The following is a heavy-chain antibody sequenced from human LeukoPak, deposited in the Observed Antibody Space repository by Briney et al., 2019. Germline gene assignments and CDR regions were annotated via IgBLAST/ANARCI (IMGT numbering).Heavy chain of an antibody. CDR2: ISGSGGST. CDR3: AKDPAPGIAVAGTSLDP. D-gene: IGHD6-19*01. CDR1: GFTFSSYA. V-gene: IGHV3-23*01. J-gene: IGHJ5*02. Sequence: QTGGSLRLSCAASGFTFSSYAMSWVRQAPGKGLEWVSAISGSGGSTYYADSVKGRFTISRDNSKNTLYLQMNSLRAEDTAVYYCAKDPAPGIAVAGTSLDPWGQGTLVTVSS.